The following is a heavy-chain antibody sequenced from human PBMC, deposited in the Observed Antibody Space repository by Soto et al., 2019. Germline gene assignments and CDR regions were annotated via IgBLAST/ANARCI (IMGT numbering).Heavy chain of an antibody. CDR2: IIPILGIA. CDR1: GGTFSSYT. V-gene: IGHV1-69*08. D-gene: IGHD3-16*02. CDR3: ARDQDDYIWGSYRSD. J-gene: IGHJ4*02. Sequence: QVQLVQSGAEVKKPGSSVKVSCKASGGTFSSYTISWVRQAPGQGLEWMGRIIPILGIANYAQKFQGRVTSTADKSTSTAYMELSSLRSEDTAVYYCARDQDDYIWGSYRSDWGQGTLVTVSS.